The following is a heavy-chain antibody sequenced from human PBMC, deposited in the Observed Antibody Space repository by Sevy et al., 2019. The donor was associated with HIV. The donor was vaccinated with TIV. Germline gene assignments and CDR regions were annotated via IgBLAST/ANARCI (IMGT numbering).Heavy chain of an antibody. D-gene: IGHD6-13*01. J-gene: IGHJ4*02. V-gene: IGHV3-72*01. CDR1: GFTFSDHY. CDR3: ATHAGIAAAGRVFDY. Sequence: GGSLRLSCVASGFTFSDHYMEWVRQAPGKGLEWLGRTRNKADGYTTEYAASVKGRSTISRDESKNSLYVQMNSLKAEDTAVYYCATHAGIAAAGRVFDYWGQGTLVTVSS. CDR2: TRNKADGYTT.